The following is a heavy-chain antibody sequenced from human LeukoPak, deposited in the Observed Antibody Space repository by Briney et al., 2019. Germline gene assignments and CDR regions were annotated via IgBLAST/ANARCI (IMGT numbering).Heavy chain of an antibody. D-gene: IGHD1-26*01. CDR1: GFTFSSYW. V-gene: IGHV3-74*01. J-gene: IGHJ4*02. Sequence: GGSLRLSCAASGFTFSSYWMHWVRQAPGKGLLWVSRINSDGSVTTYADPVKGRFTISRDNAKNTLYLQMNSLRAEDTAVYYCTRATGSFYGLGYWGQGTLVTVSS. CDR3: TRATGSFYGLGY. CDR2: INSDGSVT.